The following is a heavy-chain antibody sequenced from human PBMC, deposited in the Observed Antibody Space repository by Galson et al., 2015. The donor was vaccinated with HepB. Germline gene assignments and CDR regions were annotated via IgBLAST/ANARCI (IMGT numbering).Heavy chain of an antibody. Sequence: QSGAEVKKPGESLKISCKGSGYSFTSYWIGWVRQMPGKGLEWMGIIYPGDSDTRYSPSFQGQVTISADKSISTAYLQWSSLKASDTAMYYCARRAYYYGSGSYGEEDYWGQGTLVTVSS. D-gene: IGHD3-10*01. J-gene: IGHJ4*02. CDR2: IYPGDSDT. CDR3: ARRAYYYGSGSYGEEDY. V-gene: IGHV5-51*01. CDR1: GYSFTSYW.